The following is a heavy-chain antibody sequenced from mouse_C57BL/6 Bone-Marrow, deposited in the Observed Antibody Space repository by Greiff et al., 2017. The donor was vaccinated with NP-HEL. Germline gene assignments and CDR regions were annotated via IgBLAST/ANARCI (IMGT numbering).Heavy chain of an antibody. Sequence: EVQLQESGGDLVKPGGSLKLSCAASGFTFSSYGMSWVRQTPDKRLEWVATISSGGSYTYYPDSVKGRFTISRDNAKNTLYLQMSSLKSEDTAMYYCARHGYYGLYYAMDYWGQGTSVTVSS. J-gene: IGHJ4*01. D-gene: IGHD1-1*01. CDR2: ISSGGSYT. V-gene: IGHV5-6*01. CDR3: ARHGYYGLYYAMDY. CDR1: GFTFSSYG.